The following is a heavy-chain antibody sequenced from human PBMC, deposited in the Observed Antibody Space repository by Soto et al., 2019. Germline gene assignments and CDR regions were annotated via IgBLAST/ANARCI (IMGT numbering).Heavy chain of an antibody. V-gene: IGHV4-61*01. CDR3: ARVNFRLDDYSNHDWFDP. Sequence: SETLSLTCTVSGGSVSSGSYYWSWIRQPPGKGLEWIGYIYYSGSTNYNPSLKSRVTISVDTSKNQFSLKLSSVTAADTAVYYCARVNFRLDDYSNHDWFDPWGQGTLVTVSS. J-gene: IGHJ5*02. CDR2: IYYSGST. D-gene: IGHD4-4*01. CDR1: GGSVSSGSYY.